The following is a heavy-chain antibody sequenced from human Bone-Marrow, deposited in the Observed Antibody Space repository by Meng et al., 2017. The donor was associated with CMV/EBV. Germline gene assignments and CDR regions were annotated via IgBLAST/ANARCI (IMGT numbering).Heavy chain of an antibody. V-gene: IGHV1-18*01. J-gene: IGHJ4*02. CDR3: ARDRGSTNGDESDY. CDR1: GYTFTSYG. Sequence: ASVKVSCKASGYTFTSYGISRVRQAPGRGLEWMGWISAYNGNTNYAQKLQGRVTMTTDTSTSTAYMELRSLRSDDTAVYYCARDRGSTNGDESDYWGQGTLVTVYS. D-gene: IGHD2-8*01. CDR2: ISAYNGNT.